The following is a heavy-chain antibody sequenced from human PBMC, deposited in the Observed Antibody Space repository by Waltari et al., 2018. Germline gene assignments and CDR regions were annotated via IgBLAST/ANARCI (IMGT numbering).Heavy chain of an antibody. CDR1: GYTFTDYY. V-gene: IGHV1-46*01. J-gene: IGHJ4*02. D-gene: IGHD6-19*01. Sequence: VQLVQSGAEVKKPGATVKISCKVSGYTFTDYYMHWVQQAPGKGLEWMGIINPSGGSTSYAQKFQGRVTMTRDTSTSTVYMELSSLRSEDTAVYYCAREWDSSDVGWGYWGQGTLVTVSS. CDR3: AREWDSSDVGWGY. CDR2: INPSGGST.